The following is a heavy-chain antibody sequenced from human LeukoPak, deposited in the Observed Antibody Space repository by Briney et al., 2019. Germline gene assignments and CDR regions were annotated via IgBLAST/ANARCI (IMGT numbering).Heavy chain of an antibody. CDR2: INPNSGGT. Sequence: ASVKVSCKASGYSFTGYYMHWVRQAPGQGLEWMGWINPNSGGTNYVQKFQGRVTMTRDTSISTAYMEVSRLRSDDTAVYYCARIQSAGTSDAFDIWGQGTMLTVS. J-gene: IGHJ3*02. CDR3: ARIQSAGTSDAFDI. V-gene: IGHV1-2*02. CDR1: GYSFTGYY. D-gene: IGHD3-10*01.